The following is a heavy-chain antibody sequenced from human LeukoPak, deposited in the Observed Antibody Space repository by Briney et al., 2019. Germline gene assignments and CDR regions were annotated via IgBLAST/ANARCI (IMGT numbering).Heavy chain of an antibody. Sequence: GESLKISCTGSGYSFPNYWIGWVRQLPGKGLEWMGIIYPGDSDTRYSPSFQGQVIISADKSISTAYLQWSSLKASDSAMYYCATTAQTIFGVASHFDHWGQGTLVTVSS. V-gene: IGHV5-51*01. J-gene: IGHJ4*02. D-gene: IGHD3-3*01. CDR2: IYPGDSDT. CDR1: GYSFPNYW. CDR3: ATTAQTIFGVASHFDH.